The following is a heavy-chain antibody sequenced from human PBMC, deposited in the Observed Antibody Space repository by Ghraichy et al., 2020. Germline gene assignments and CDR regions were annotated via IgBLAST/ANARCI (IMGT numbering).Heavy chain of an antibody. Sequence: SETLSLTCTVSGGSISSSSYYWGWIRQPPGKGLEWIGSIYYSGSTYYNPSLKSRVTISVDTSKNQFSLKLSSVTAADTAVYYCASPDYYDSSGPTARMGYWGQGTLVTVSS. V-gene: IGHV4-39*01. CDR3: ASPDYYDSSGPTARMGY. D-gene: IGHD3-22*01. J-gene: IGHJ4*02. CDR2: IYYSGST. CDR1: GGSISSSSYY.